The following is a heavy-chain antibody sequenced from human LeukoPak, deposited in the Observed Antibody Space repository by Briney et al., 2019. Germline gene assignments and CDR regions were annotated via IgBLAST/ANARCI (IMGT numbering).Heavy chain of an antibody. Sequence: SGGSLRLSCAASGFTFSSYAMSWVRQAPGKGLEWVSGILDSGYSTYYANSVKGRFTISRDNSNNTLYLQMNSLRAEDTAVYYCAKLGGHPLHNYYVGVWGKGTTVSASS. CDR3: AKLGGHPLHNYYVGV. D-gene: IGHD3-16*01. V-gene: IGHV3-23*01. J-gene: IGHJ6*03. CDR1: GFTFSSYA. CDR2: ILDSGYST.